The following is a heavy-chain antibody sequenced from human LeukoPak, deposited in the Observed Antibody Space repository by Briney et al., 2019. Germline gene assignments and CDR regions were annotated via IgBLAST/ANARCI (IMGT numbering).Heavy chain of an antibody. CDR2: IYAAESR. CDR1: GDSVSRSY. V-gene: IGHV4-4*07. J-gene: IGHJ4*02. CDR3: VRGRNDRPYYFDY. D-gene: IGHD3-22*01. Sequence: PSETLSLTCPVSGDSVSRSYWGWIRQSAGKGLEWIGRIYAAESRKYNPSLRGRVSISIDTSASQFSLRLNSMTAADTAVYYCVRGRNDRPYYFDYWGQGVLVTVS.